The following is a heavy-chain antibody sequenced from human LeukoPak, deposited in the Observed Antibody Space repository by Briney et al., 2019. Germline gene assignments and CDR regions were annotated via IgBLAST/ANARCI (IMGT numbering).Heavy chain of an antibody. CDR2: IWHDGRNK. D-gene: IGHD6-25*01. J-gene: IGHJ4*02. CDR1: GFTFSNYG. CDR3: ARDRGSDDPIDY. Sequence: PGGSLRRSCAASGFTFSNYGMHWVRQAPGKGLEWVAVIWHDGRNKYYADSVKGRFTVSRDNSKNTLSLQMDSLRAEDTAAYYCARDRGSDDPIDYWGQGILVTVSS. V-gene: IGHV3-33*01.